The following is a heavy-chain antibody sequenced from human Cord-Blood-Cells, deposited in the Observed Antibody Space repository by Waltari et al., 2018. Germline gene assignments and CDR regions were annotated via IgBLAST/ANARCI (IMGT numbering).Heavy chain of an antibody. V-gene: IGHV1-18*01. J-gene: IGHJ4*02. D-gene: IGHD3-3*01. Sequence: QVQLVQSGAEVKKPGASVKVSCKASGYTFTSYGISWVRQAPGQGREWMGGISAYNGNTNYAQKLQGRVTMTTDTSTSTAYMELRSLRSDDTAVYYCARAGGRGYDFWSGYSLARAPDYWGQGTLVTVSS. CDR3: ARAGGRGYDFWSGYSLARAPDY. CDR1: GYTFTSYG. CDR2: ISAYNGNT.